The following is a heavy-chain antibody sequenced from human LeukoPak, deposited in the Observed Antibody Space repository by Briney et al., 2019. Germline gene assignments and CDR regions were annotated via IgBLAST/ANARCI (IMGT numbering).Heavy chain of an antibody. V-gene: IGHV2-5*02. CDR1: GFSIGTTGEG. CDR2: IYWDDDQ. Sequence: QSGPTLVKPTQTLMWTCTFSGFSIGTTGEGVGWMRQPRGKALEWLGVIYWDDDQRYSPSLKNRLTITKDTSKNQVVLRMTNMDPVDTATYFCAHRRSTAAGANTFDYWGPGILVPVPS. J-gene: IGHJ4*02. CDR3: AHRRSTAAGANTFDY. D-gene: IGHD6-25*01.